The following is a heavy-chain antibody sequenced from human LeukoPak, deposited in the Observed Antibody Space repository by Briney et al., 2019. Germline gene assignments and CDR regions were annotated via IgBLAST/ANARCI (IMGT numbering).Heavy chain of an antibody. CDR1: GITFSNYN. V-gene: IGHV3-23*01. Sequence: PGGSLRLPCAAPGITFSNYNMNWVRQAPGKGLEWVSGISGSGGSTYFADSVKGRCTISRDNSKNTLYLQMNSLRAEDTAVYYCAKDKGVYYYYYMDVWGKGTTVTVSS. J-gene: IGHJ6*03. CDR3: AKDKGVYYYYYMDV. CDR2: ISGSGGST.